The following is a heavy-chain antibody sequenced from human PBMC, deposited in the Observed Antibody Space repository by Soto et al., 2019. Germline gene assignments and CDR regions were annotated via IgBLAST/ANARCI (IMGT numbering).Heavy chain of an antibody. Sequence: PGESLKISCKGSGYSFTKYWISWVRQMPGKGLEWMGRIDPSDSYIKYSPSVQGHVTISADKSISTAYLQWSSLKASDTAMYYCARSTGIAVSGLLKFDFWGQGTLVTVSS. CDR3: ARSTGIAVSGLLKFDF. J-gene: IGHJ4*02. V-gene: IGHV5-10-1*01. CDR2: IDPSDSYI. D-gene: IGHD6-19*01. CDR1: GYSFTKYW.